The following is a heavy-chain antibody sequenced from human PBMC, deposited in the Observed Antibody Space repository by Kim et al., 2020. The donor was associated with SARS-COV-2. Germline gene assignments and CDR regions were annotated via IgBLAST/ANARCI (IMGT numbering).Heavy chain of an antibody. CDR3: ARGAATPGIDY. CDR1: GFTFSSSY. V-gene: IGHV3-7*01. J-gene: IGHJ4*02. CDR2: IKTDGTYK. Sequence: GGSLRLSCVPSGFTFSSSYMSWVRQAPGRGLEWVAIIKTDGTYKDYVDSVRGRFTISRDNDRNLLYLYMNSLRDEDTAIYYCARGAATPGIDYWGQGALVNVSS. D-gene: IGHD2-15*01.